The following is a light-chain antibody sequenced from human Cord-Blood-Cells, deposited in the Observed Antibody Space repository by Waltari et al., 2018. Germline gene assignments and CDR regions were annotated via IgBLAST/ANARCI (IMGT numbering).Light chain of an antibody. CDR1: QSISSW. V-gene: IGKV1-5*01. J-gene: IGKJ1*01. CDR2: DAS. Sequence: DIQMTQSPSTLSASVGDRVTITCRASQSISSWLAWYQQKPGKAPKLLIYDASSLESWVPSRFSGSGSGTEFTLTISSLQPDDFATYYCQQYNSYSPRTFGQGTKVEIK. CDR3: QQYNSYSPRT.